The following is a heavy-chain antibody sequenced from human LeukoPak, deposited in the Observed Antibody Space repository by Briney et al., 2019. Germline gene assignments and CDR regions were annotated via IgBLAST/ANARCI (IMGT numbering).Heavy chain of an antibody. J-gene: IGHJ3*02. CDR2: INHSGRT. Sequence: PSETLSLTCAVYGGSFSGYYWSWIRQPPGKGLEWIGEINHSGRTNYNPSLKSRVTISVDTSKNQFSLKLSSVTAADTAVYYCARPERLRYFDWSPAGAFDIWGQGTMVTVSS. CDR1: GGSFSGYY. D-gene: IGHD3-9*01. V-gene: IGHV4-34*01. CDR3: ARPERLRYFDWSPAGAFDI.